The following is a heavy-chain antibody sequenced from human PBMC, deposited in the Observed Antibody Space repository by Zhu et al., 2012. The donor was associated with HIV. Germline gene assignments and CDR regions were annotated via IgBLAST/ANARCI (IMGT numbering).Heavy chain of an antibody. CDR1: GGSISSYY. D-gene: IGHD6-13*01. J-gene: IGHJ4*02. CDR2: IYTSGST. CDR3: ARGRFSSTYASPFFDY. V-gene: IGHV4-4*09. Sequence: QVQLQESGPGLVKPSETLSLTCTVSGGSISSYYWSWIRQPPGKGLEWIGYIYTSGSTNYNPSLKSRVTISVDTSKNQFSLKLSSVTAADTAVYYCARGRFSSTYASPFFDYWGQGTLVTVSS.